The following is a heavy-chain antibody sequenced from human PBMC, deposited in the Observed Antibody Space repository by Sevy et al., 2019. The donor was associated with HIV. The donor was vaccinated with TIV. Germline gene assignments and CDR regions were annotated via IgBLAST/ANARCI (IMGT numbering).Heavy chain of an antibody. CDR1: GVTPSTYS. D-gene: IGHD2-8*01. J-gene: IGHJ4*02. Sequence: GGSLRLSCAASGVTPSTYSMHWVRQAPGKGLEWVAVIGYDGSNIYYADSVKGRFTISRDSSKNTLFLQMDSLRAEDTAIYYCARDPRMYGDYLLAYFDYWGQGTLVTVSS. V-gene: IGHV3-33*01. CDR2: IGYDGSNI. CDR3: ARDPRMYGDYLLAYFDY.